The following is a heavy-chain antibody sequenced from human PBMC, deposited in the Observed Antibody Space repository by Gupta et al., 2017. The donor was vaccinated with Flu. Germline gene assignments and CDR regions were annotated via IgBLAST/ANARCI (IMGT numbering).Heavy chain of an antibody. D-gene: IGHD3-3*01. CDR2: IYYSGST. CDR3: ASDTIFGVVIIPRLRYYYYMDV. V-gene: IGHV4-39*01. Sequence: EWIGSIYYSGSTYYNPSLKSRVTISVDTSKNQFSLKLSSVTAADTAVYYCASDTIFGVVIIPRLRYYYYMDVWGKGTTVTVSS. J-gene: IGHJ6*03.